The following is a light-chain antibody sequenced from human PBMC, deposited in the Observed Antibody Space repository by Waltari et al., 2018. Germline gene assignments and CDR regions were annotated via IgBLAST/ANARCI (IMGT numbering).Light chain of an antibody. V-gene: IGLV2-11*01. Sequence: QSALTQPRSVSGSPGQSVTISCTGTSSDVGGYNYVSWYQQHPGKAPQLIIYDVTKWPPGVPDRVSGSKSGNTASLTISGLQAEDEAYYYCGSYAGKSTYWVFGGGTKLTVL. CDR3: GSYAGKSTYWV. CDR2: DVT. J-gene: IGLJ3*02. CDR1: SSDVGGYNY.